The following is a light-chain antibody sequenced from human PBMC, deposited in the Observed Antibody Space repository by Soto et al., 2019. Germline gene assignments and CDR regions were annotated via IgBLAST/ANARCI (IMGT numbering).Light chain of an antibody. CDR1: QSISTY. J-gene: IGKJ1*01. V-gene: IGKV1-39*01. CDR2: SAS. Sequence: VTISCRASQSISTYLNWYQQKPGKAPKLLIYSASSLESGVPSRFSGSRSGTDFTLTISSLLPEDFATYYCQQSYTSPPTFGQGTKVDIK. CDR3: QQSYTSPPT.